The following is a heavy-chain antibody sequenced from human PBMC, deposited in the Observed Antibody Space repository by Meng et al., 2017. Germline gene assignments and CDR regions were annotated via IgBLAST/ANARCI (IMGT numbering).Heavy chain of an antibody. CDR1: GGSFSGYD. CDR2: INHSGST. V-gene: IGHV4-34*01. Sequence: QLQLHQWGAGLLKPAETLSLTCDVYGGSFSGYDVSWIRQPPGKGLECIGEINHSGSTNYNPSLNGRVTISVDTSKNQFSLKLSSVTAADTAVYYCARGRDSGYDRPAPGWGFDPWGQGTLVTVSS. J-gene: IGHJ5*02. D-gene: IGHD5-12*01. CDR3: ARGRDSGYDRPAPGWGFDP.